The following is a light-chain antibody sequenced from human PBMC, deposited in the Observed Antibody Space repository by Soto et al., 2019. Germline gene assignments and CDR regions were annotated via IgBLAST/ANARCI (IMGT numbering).Light chain of an antibody. J-gene: IGKJ1*01. CDR2: WAS. Sequence: DIVMTQSPDSLAVSLGERATINCRSSQSVLYSFNNKNYLGWYQQKPGQAPKLLIYWASTRESGVPDEFSCSGTRTDYTLILTNLQAYDVAVYCCQQYYRRPPWTFGQGTKVEIK. CDR1: QSVLYSFNNKNY. CDR3: QQYYRRPPWT. V-gene: IGKV4-1*01.